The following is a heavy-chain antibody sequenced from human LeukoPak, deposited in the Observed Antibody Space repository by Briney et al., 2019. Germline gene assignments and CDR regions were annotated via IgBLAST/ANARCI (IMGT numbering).Heavy chain of an antibody. CDR2: IYYSGST. V-gene: IGHV4-59*01. Sequence: SETLSLTCTVSGGSLSSYYWSWLRPPPGKGLEWIGYIYYSGSTNYNPSLTSRVTISVDTSKNQFSLKLSSVTAADTAVYYCARDLGPGNWFDPWGQGTLVTVSS. CDR1: GGSLSSYY. CDR3: ARDLGPGNWFDP. J-gene: IGHJ5*02. D-gene: IGHD1-1*01.